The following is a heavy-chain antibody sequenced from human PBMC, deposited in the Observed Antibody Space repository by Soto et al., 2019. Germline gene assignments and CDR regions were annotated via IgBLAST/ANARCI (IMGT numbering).Heavy chain of an antibody. J-gene: IGHJ4*02. V-gene: IGHV4-39*01. CDR1: DGCISANNVF. CDR2: IDYSGTA. CDR3: ARTTGRHLDF. Sequence: ETLSLPCTVSDGCISANNVFWGWVRQPPGKGLEWIGNIDYSGTAYFNPSLGTRVTFPVDTSKNQFSLTLYSVTAADTAVYYCARTTGRHLDFWGQGILVTAPQ. D-gene: IGHD4-4*01.